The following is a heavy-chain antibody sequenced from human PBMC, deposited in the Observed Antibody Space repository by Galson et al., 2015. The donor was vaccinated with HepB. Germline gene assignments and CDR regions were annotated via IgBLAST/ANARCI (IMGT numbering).Heavy chain of an antibody. CDR3: ARDLPAYYYDSSGYSDYFDY. CDR1: GFTFSSYS. V-gene: IGHV3-48*02. J-gene: IGHJ4*02. CDR2: ISSSSSSI. Sequence: SLRLSCAASGFTFSSYSMNWVRQAPGKGLEWVSYISSSSSSIYYADSVKGRFTISRDNAKNSLYLQMNSLRDEDTAVYYCARDLPAYYYDSSGYSDYFDYWGQGTLVTVSS. D-gene: IGHD3-22*01.